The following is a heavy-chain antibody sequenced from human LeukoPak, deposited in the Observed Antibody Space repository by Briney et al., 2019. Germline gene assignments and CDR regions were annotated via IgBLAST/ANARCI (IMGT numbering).Heavy chain of an antibody. Sequence: GRSLRLSCAASGFTFDDYAMHWVRQAPGKGLEWVSGISWNSGSIGYADSVKGRFTISRDNSKNTLYLQMNSLRAEDTAVYYCASPSSSWETGGWGQGTLVTVSS. J-gene: IGHJ4*02. CDR2: ISWNSGSI. CDR3: ASPSSSWETGG. CDR1: GFTFDDYA. V-gene: IGHV3-9*01. D-gene: IGHD6-13*01.